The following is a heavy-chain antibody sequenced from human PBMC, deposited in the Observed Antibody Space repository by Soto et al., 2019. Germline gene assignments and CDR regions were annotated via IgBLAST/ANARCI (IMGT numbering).Heavy chain of an antibody. V-gene: IGHV4-31*03. Sequence: QVQLQESGPGLVKPSQTLSLTCTVSGGSISSGGYYWSWIRQHPGKGLECIGYIYYSGSTYYNPSLKSRVTISVDTSKNQFSLRLSSVTAADTAVYYCARVTDNYYGSGSYYTTPYYFDYWGQGTLVTVSS. CDR1: GGSISSGGYY. D-gene: IGHD3-10*01. CDR2: IYYSGST. CDR3: ARVTDNYYGSGSYYTTPYYFDY. J-gene: IGHJ4*02.